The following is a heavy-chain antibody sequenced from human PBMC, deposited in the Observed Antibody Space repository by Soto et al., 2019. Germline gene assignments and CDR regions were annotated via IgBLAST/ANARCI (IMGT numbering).Heavy chain of an antibody. J-gene: IGHJ4*02. D-gene: IGHD6-19*01. CDR1: GGTFSSYA. Sequence: GASVKVSCKASGGTFSSYAISWVRQAPGQGLEWMGGIIPIFGTANYAQKFQGRVTITADESTSTAYMELSSLRSEDTAVYYCARDIAVAGPIFDYWGQGTLVTVSS. CDR3: ARDIAVAGPIFDY. CDR2: IIPIFGTA. V-gene: IGHV1-69*13.